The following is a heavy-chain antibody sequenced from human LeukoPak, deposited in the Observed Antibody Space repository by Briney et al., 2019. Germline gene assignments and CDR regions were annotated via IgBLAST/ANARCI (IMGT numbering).Heavy chain of an antibody. CDR1: GGTFSSYA. V-gene: IGHV1-69*13. CDR2: IIPIFGTA. CDR3: ARTTVTTESGFGY. Sequence: ASVKLSCKASGGTFSSYAISWVRQAPGQGLEWMGGIIPIFGTANYAQKFQGRVTITADESTSTAHMELSSLRSEDTAVYYCARTTVTTESGFGYWGQGTLVTVSS. D-gene: IGHD4-17*01. J-gene: IGHJ4*02.